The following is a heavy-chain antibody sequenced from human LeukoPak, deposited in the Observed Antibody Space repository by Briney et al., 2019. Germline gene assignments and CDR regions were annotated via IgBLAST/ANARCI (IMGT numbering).Heavy chain of an antibody. J-gene: IGHJ4*02. Sequence: PGATLTLSCAASGSCISSCCMSWIRQAPGKRLDWVPKIKQDGSKKYSLGSVRGRFTISRDKAKNSLYLQMNSLRAEDTSVYYCARLHYYGSGIPFDYWGQGTMVTVSS. D-gene: IGHD3-10*01. CDR3: ARLHYYGSGIPFDY. CDR2: IKQDGSKK. V-gene: IGHV3-7*02. CDR1: GSCISSCC.